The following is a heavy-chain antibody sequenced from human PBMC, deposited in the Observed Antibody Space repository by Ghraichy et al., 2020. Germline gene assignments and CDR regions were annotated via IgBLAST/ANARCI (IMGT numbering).Heavy chain of an antibody. J-gene: IGHJ6*02. CDR3: ARDDCGGDCYYPEPRVHYYYYSGMDV. Sequence: ASVKVSCKASGYTFTSYGISWVRQAPGQGLEWMGWISAYNGNTNYAQKLQGRVTMTTDTSTSTAYMELRSLRSDDTAVYYCARDDCGGDCYYPEPRVHYYYYSGMDVWGQGTTVTVSS. CDR2: ISAYNGNT. CDR1: GYTFTSYG. V-gene: IGHV1-18*01. D-gene: IGHD2-21*02.